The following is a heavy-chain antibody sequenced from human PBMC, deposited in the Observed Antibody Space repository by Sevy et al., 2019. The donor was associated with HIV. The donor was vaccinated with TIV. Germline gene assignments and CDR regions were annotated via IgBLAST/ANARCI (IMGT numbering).Heavy chain of an antibody. CDR3: AKDRDHTSGYYPEGAFDI. J-gene: IGHJ3*02. V-gene: IGHV3-23*01. D-gene: IGHD3-22*01. Sequence: GGSLRLSCAASGFTFSSYALNWVRQAPGKGLEWVSTISGNGGSTYYAASVKGRFTISRDNSKNTLYLQMDSLRAEDTAVYYCAKDRDHTSGYYPEGAFDIWGQGTMVTVSS. CDR2: ISGNGGST. CDR1: GFTFSSYA.